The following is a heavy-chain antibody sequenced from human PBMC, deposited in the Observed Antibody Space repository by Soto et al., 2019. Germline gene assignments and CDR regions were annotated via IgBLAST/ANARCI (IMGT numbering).Heavy chain of an antibody. D-gene: IGHD6-13*01. J-gene: IGHJ4*02. Sequence: QVQLVQSGAEVKKPGASVKVSCKASGYTFTSYYMHWVRQAPGQGLEWMGIINPSGGSTSYAQKFQGSSTRTRDTSTSTVYVELSSLRSEDMAGYYCARDRASIAAPDYRGQGTLVSVSS. CDR3: ARDRASIAAPDY. CDR2: INPSGGST. CDR1: GYTFTSYY. V-gene: IGHV1-46*01.